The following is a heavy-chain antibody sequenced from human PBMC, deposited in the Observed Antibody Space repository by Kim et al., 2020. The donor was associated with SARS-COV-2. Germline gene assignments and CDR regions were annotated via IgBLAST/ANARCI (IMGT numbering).Heavy chain of an antibody. V-gene: IGHV7-4-1*02. J-gene: IGHJ6*02. CDR2: INTNTGNP. Sequence: ASVKVSCKASGYTFTSYAMNWVRQAPGQGLEWMGWINTNTGNPTYAQGFTGRFVFSLDTSVSTAYLQISSLKAEDTAVYYCARVVVVVPAAISYGMDVWGQGTTVTVSS. CDR1: GYTFTSYA. D-gene: IGHD2-2*01. CDR3: ARVVVVVPAAISYGMDV.